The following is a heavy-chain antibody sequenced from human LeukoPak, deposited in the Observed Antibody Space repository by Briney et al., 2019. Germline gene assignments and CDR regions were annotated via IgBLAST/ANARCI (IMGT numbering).Heavy chain of an antibody. CDR3: ARDNPYYYLY. V-gene: IGHV1-18*01. CDR1: GYTFTNYG. Sequence: ASVTVSCRASGYTFTNYGISWIRQAPGQGLAWMGWISAYNGDTKYLGKLQGRVTMTTDTSTSTAYMELRSLRSDDTAVYYCARDNPYYYLYWGQGTLVTVSS. D-gene: IGHD3-22*01. J-gene: IGHJ4*02. CDR2: ISAYNGDT.